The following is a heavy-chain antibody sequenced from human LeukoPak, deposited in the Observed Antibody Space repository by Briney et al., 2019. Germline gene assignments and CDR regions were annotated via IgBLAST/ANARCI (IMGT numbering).Heavy chain of an antibody. CDR2: INHSGST. J-gene: IGHJ5*02. CDR3: ARGASGYWFDP. V-gene: IGHV4-34*01. CDR1: GGSFSGYY. D-gene: IGHD3-22*01. Sequence: SXTLSLTCAVYGGSFSGYYWSWIRQPPGKGLEWIGEINHSGSTNYNPSLKSRVTISVDTSKNQFSLKLSSVTAADTAVYYCARGASGYWFDPWGQGTLVTVSS.